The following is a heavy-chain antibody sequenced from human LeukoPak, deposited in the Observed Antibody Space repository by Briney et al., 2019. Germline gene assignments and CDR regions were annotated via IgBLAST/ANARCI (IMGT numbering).Heavy chain of an antibody. V-gene: IGHV3-23*01. Sequence: GGSLRLSCAASGIVFSSFGLGWVRQAPGKGLEWVSGIGAGGRSDTYYADSVRGRFIISRDNSKDTLFLHLNSLRAEDTATYYCVKGYNWNDEFDYWGQGTLVTVS. CDR2: IGAGGRSDT. CDR3: VKGYNWNDEFDY. CDR1: GIVFSSFG. J-gene: IGHJ4*02. D-gene: IGHD1-20*01.